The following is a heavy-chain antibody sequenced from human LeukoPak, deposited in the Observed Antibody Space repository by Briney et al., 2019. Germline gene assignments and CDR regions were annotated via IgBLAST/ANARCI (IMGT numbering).Heavy chain of an antibody. V-gene: IGHV4-39*01. CDR3: ARHGYYYSSGPLFDS. Sequence: SQTLSLTCTFSGGSISSNTYYWAWIRQPQGKGLEWIGTISYSGSSYYNPSLNSRVTISVDTSKNQFFLNLTSVTATDTALYYCARHGYYYSSGPLFDSWGQGTLVTVSS. CDR2: ISYSGSS. J-gene: IGHJ4*02. D-gene: IGHD3-10*01. CDR1: GGSISSNTYY.